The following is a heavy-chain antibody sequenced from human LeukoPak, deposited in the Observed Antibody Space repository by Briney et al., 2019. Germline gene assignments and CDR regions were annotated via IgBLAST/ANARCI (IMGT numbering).Heavy chain of an antibody. CDR3: ARTYCSGGSCYSDAFDI. V-gene: IGHV1-69*04. CDR2: IIPILGIA. J-gene: IGHJ3*02. D-gene: IGHD2-15*01. CDR1: GGTFSSYA. Sequence: SVKVSCKASGGTFSSYAISWVRQAPGQGLEWMGRIIPILGIANYAQKFQGRVTITADKSTSTAYMELSSLRSEDTAVYYCARTYCSGGSCYSDAFDIWGQGTMVTVSS.